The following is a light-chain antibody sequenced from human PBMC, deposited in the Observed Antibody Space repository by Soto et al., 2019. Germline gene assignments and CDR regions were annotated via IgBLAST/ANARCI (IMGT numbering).Light chain of an antibody. CDR1: QSSGSNF. CDR2: ASS. V-gene: IGKV3-20*01. Sequence: EIVLTHSPGTLSFSPVGIATLSFKTSQSSGSNFLAWYQHKPGQAPRLLIYASSNRATGIPDRFSGSASGTDFTLTINRLEPEDFAVYYCQLYGISTHFGQGTRLEIK. J-gene: IGKJ5*01. CDR3: QLYGISTH.